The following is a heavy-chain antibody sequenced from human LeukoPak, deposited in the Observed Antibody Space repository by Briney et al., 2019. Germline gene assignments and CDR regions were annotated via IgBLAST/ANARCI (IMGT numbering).Heavy chain of an antibody. V-gene: IGHV3-48*04. CDR1: GFTFSNYN. J-gene: IGHJ3*02. Sequence: PGGSLRLSCAASGFTFSNYNMNWVRQAPGKGLEWVSYITSRSSSIYYADSVKGRFTISRDNAENSLYLQMNSLRAEDTAVYYCARDDYGGKLDIWGQGTVVTVSS. D-gene: IGHD4-23*01. CDR3: ARDDYGGKLDI. CDR2: ITSRSSSI.